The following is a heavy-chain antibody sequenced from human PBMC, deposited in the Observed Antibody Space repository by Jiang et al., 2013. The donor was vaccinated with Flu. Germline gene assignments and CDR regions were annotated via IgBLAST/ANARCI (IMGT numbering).Heavy chain of an antibody. D-gene: IGHD3-10*01. J-gene: IGHJ4*02. CDR2: IYYSGST. V-gene: IGHV4-59*08. Sequence: GSGLVKPSETLSLTCTVSGGSISSYYWSWIRQPPGKGLEWIGYIYYSGSTNYNPSLKSRVTISVDTSKNQFSLKLSSVTAADTAVYYCASADGSGSILDYWGQGTLATVSS. CDR1: GGSISSYY. CDR3: ASADGSGSILDY.